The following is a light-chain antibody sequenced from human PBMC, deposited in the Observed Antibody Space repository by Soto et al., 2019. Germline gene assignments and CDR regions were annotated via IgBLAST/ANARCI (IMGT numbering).Light chain of an antibody. Sequence: EIVLTQSPGTLSLSPGERATLSCRASQSVSSSYLAWYQYKPGQAPRLLIYGASTRATGTPARFSGSGSGTEFSLSISSLQSEDFAVYYCLQYNDWPPKQYTFGQGTKLEIK. CDR3: LQYNDWPPKQYT. CDR1: QSVSSSY. J-gene: IGKJ2*01. V-gene: IGKV3-15*01. CDR2: GAS.